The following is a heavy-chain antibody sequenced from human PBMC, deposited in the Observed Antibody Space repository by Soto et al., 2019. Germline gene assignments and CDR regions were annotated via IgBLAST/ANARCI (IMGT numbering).Heavy chain of an antibody. CDR1: GGSFSGYY. CDR2: IYHSGST. D-gene: IGHD2-8*02. Sequence: SETLSLTCAVYGGSFSGYYWPWIRQPPGTGLEWIGEIYHSGSTNYNPSLKSRVTISVDKSKNQFSLKLSSVTAADTAVYYCARRLGGTYLVYWGQGTLVTVSS. CDR3: ARRLGGTYLVY. V-gene: IGHV4-34*01. J-gene: IGHJ4*02.